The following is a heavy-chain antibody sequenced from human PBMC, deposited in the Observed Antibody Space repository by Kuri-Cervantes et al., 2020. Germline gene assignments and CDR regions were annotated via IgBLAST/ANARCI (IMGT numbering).Heavy chain of an antibody. CDR2: LRYDGSEK. CDR3: ARSNYMDV. V-gene: IGHV3-7*04. Sequence: GGSLRLSCAASGFTFSSYIMNWVRQAPGKGLEWVANLRYDGSEKLYVDSVKGRFTISRDNAQNSLYLEMHSLRVDDSAVYFCARSNYMDVWGKGATVTVSS. CDR1: GFTFSSYI. J-gene: IGHJ6*03.